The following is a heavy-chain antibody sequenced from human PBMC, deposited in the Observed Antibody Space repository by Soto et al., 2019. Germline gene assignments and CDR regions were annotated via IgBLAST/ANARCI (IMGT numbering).Heavy chain of an antibody. Sequence: PGGSLRLSCAVSGFDFSDYYMSWIRQAPGKGLEWLSYISGSGATIYYADSVKGRSTISRDNVDDSLSLHMNNLRGDDTAIYYCVKIRKNYRAEYFQDWGQGTLVTVSS. J-gene: IGHJ1*01. CDR1: GFDFSDYY. D-gene: IGHD1-7*01. CDR2: ISGSGATI. V-gene: IGHV3-11*01. CDR3: VKIRKNYRAEYFQD.